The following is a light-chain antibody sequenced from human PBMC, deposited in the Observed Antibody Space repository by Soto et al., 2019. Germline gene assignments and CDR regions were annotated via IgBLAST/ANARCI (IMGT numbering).Light chain of an antibody. CDR3: QQYESSPPT. Sequence: IVLTQSPGTLSLSPGERATLSCRASQSASDRFVAWYQQKPGQAPRLLIHGASTRATGIPDRFSGSGSGTDFTLTISRLESEDFALYFCQQYESSPPTFGQGTKVDIK. CDR1: QSASDRF. J-gene: IGKJ1*01. V-gene: IGKV3-20*01. CDR2: GAS.